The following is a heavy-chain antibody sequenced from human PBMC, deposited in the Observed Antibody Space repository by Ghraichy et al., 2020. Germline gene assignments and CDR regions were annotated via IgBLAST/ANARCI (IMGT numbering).Heavy chain of an antibody. Sequence: GGSLRLSCTASGFGFGVFWMSWVRQAPGKGLEWVATIKHDGSKNYYVDSVKGRFTISRDNANNSLSLQMNGLKVEDTAVYYCARDGSYSSGRYGFDEGGKGTLVTVSS. D-gene: IGHD6-19*01. CDR3: ARDGSYSSGRYGFDE. V-gene: IGHV3-7*03. CDR1: GFGFGVFW. J-gene: IGHJ4*02. CDR2: IKHDGSKN.